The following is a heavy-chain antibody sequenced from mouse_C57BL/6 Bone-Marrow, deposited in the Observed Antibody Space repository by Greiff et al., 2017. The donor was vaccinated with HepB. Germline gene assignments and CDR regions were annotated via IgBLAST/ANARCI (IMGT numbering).Heavy chain of an antibody. V-gene: IGHV6-6*01. CDR3: TRNYGSSYRWFAY. CDR2: IRNKANNHAT. CDR1: GFTFSDAW. J-gene: IGHJ3*01. D-gene: IGHD1-1*01. Sequence: EVKLMESGGGLVQPGGSMKLSCAASGFTFSDAWMDWVRQSPEKGLEWVAEIRNKANNHATYYAESVKGRFTISRDDSKSSVYLQMNSLRAEDTGIYYCTRNYGSSYRWFAYWGQGTLVTVSA.